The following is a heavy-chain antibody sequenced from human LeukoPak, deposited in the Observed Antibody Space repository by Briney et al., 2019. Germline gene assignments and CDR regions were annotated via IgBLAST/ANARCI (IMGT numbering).Heavy chain of an antibody. D-gene: IGHD5-24*01. J-gene: IGHJ5*02. V-gene: IGHV5-51*01. CDR1: GYSFTTYW. CDR2: IYPGDSDT. Sequence: GESLKISCKGSGYSFTTYWIAWVRQMPGKGLEWMGIIYPGDSDTRYSPSFQGQVTISADKSISTAYLQWGSLKASDTAMYYCARRATIVDYFDPWGQGTLVTVSS. CDR3: ARRATIVDYFDP.